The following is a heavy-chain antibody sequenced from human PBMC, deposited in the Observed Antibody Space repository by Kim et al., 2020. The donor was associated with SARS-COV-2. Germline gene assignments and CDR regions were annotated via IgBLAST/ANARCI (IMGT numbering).Heavy chain of an antibody. J-gene: IGHJ4*02. Sequence: TYYNPSLKSRVTISVDTSKNQFSLKLSSVTAADTAVYYCAREVDIVIADYWGQGTLVTVSS. D-gene: IGHD2-2*01. CDR2: T. CDR3: AREVDIVIADY. V-gene: IGHV4-39*01.